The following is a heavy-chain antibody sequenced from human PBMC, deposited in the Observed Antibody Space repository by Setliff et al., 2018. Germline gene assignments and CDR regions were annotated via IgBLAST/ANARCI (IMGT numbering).Heavy chain of an antibody. CDR1: GYSFTTYY. J-gene: IGHJ4*02. V-gene: IGHV1-46*01. D-gene: IGHD2-8*01. CDR3: SRLVRYCTTTTCQTLSGGEH. Sequence: ASVKVSCKASGYSFTTYYMHWVRQAPGQGLEWMGTINTGGGSSSYTEKFQGRVTMTRDTSTTTAYLELRSLRSDDTALYFCSRLVRYCTTTTCQTLSGGEHWGQGTLVTVSS. CDR2: INTGGGSS.